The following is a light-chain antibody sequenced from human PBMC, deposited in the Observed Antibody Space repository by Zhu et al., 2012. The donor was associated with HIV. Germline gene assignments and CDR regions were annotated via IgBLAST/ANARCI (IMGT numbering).Light chain of an antibody. V-gene: IGKV3-20*01. J-gene: IGKJ4*01. CDR1: QSVSSSS. CDR3: QQTSRPLT. CDR2: GAS. Sequence: EIILTQSPGTLSLSPGERATLSCRASQSVSSSSLAWYQQIPGQAPRLLIYGASSRATGIPDRFSGSGSGTDFTLTISRLEPEDFAVYYCQQTSRPLTFGGGTKVEIK.